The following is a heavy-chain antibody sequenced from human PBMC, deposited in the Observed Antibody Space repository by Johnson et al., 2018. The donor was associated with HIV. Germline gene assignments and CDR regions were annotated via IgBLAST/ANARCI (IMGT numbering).Heavy chain of an antibody. CDR2: ISYDGSNK. CDR3: AREWLYGFDI. D-gene: IGHD5-24*01. V-gene: IGHV3-30*03. CDR1: GFTFSSYG. Sequence: QLVESGGGVVQPGRSLRLSCAASGFTFSSYGMHWVRQAPGKGLEWVAVISYDGSNKYYADSVKGRFTISRDNSKNTLYLQMNSLRAEDTAVYYCAREWLYGFDIWGQGTMVTVSS. J-gene: IGHJ3*02.